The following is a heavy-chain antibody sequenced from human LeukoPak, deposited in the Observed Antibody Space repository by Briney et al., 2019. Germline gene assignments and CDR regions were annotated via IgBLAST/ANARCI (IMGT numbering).Heavy chain of an antibody. J-gene: IGHJ4*02. Sequence: GWSLRLSCAASGFTFSNYDMHWVRQAPGKGVEWVAVISYDGSNKYYADSVKGRFTISRDNSKNTVYLQMNSLRAEDTAVYYCAKDREGTTFDNWGQGTLVTVSS. D-gene: IGHD1-7*01. V-gene: IGHV3-30*18. CDR3: AKDREGTTFDN. CDR1: GFTFSNYD. CDR2: ISYDGSNK.